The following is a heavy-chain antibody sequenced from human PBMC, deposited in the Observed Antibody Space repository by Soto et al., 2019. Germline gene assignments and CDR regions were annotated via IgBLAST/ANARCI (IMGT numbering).Heavy chain of an antibody. J-gene: IGHJ4*02. Sequence: QVQLQESGPGLVKPSQSLSLTCTVSGDSISSGGHYWSWIRQHPGKGLEWIGNVYYTGTTFSNPSCNSRLAMSVYTSKNQVFRKRSTLTAADTAVYFCARSNVGDTNPYFHYWGPGTLVTVSS. D-gene: IGHD2-21*02. CDR2: VYYTGTT. V-gene: IGHV4-31*03. CDR3: ARSNVGDTNPYFHY. CDR1: GDSISSGGHY.